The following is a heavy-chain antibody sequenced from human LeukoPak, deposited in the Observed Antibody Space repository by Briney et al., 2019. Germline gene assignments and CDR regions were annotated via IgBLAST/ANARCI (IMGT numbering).Heavy chain of an antibody. Sequence: GGSLRLSCAASGFTFSSYWMHWVRQAPGKGLVWVSRINGDGSSTSYADSVKGRFTISRDNAKNTLYLQMNSLRAEDTAVYYCARGGHYDILTGYYRSGYYYGMDVWGQGTTVTVSS. CDR1: GFTFSSYW. CDR3: ARGGHYDILTGYYRSGYYYGMDV. CDR2: INGDGSST. D-gene: IGHD3-9*01. V-gene: IGHV3-74*01. J-gene: IGHJ6*02.